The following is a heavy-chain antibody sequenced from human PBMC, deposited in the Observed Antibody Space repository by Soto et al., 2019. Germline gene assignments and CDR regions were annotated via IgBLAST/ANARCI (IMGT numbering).Heavy chain of an antibody. CDR1: GGSISSSSYY. J-gene: IGHJ6*02. Sequence: SETLSLTCTVSGGSISSSSYYWGWIRQPPGKGLEWIGSIYYSGSTYYNPSLKSRVTISVDTSKNQFSLKLSSVTAADTAVYYCARRMFSSSWYSSYYYYYGMDVWGQGTTVTAP. CDR2: IYYSGST. CDR3: ARRMFSSSWYSSYYYYYGMDV. D-gene: IGHD6-13*01. V-gene: IGHV4-39*01.